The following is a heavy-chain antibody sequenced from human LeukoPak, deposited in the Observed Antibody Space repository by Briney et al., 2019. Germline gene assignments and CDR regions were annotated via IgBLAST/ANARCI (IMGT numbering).Heavy chain of an antibody. CDR2: IYSGGST. J-gene: IGHJ4*02. CDR1: GFTDSSDY. Sequence: PGGSLRLSCAASGFTDSSDYMSWVRQAPGKGLEWVSVIYSGGSTYYADSVKGRFTISRDNSKNTLYLQMNSLRAEDTAVYYCARLRGGYYFDYWGQGTLVTVSS. V-gene: IGHV3-53*01. D-gene: IGHD3-10*01. CDR3: ARLRGGYYFDY.